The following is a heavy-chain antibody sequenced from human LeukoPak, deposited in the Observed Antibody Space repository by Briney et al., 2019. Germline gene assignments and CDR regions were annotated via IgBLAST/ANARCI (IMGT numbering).Heavy chain of an antibody. Sequence: GGSLRLSCAASGFTFSSYAMSWVRQAPGKGLEWVAFIRYDGSNKYYADSVKGRFTISRDNSKNTLYLQMNSLRAEDTAVYYCAKDGYSSGRYTSALDYWGQGTLVTVSS. CDR1: GFTFSSYA. D-gene: IGHD6-19*01. CDR2: IRYDGSNK. V-gene: IGHV3-30*02. J-gene: IGHJ4*02. CDR3: AKDGYSSGRYTSALDY.